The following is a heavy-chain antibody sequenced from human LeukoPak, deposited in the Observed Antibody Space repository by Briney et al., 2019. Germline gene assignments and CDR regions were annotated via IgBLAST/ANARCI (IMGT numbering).Heavy chain of an antibody. J-gene: IGHJ6*02. Sequence: GGSLRLSCAASGFTFSSYAMSGVRQAPGKGRGWVSAISGSGGSTYYADSVKGRFTISRDNSKNTLYLQMNSLRAEDTAVYYCAKIPPSSSSGYYYYGMDVWGQGTTVTVSS. CDR3: AKIPPSSSSGYYYYGMDV. V-gene: IGHV3-23*01. CDR2: ISGSGGST. D-gene: IGHD6-6*01. CDR1: GFTFSSYA.